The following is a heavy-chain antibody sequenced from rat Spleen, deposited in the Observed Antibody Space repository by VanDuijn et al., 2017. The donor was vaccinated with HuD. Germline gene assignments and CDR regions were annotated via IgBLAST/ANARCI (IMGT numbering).Heavy chain of an antibody. V-gene: IGHV5-29*01. D-gene: IGHD1-2*01. CDR2: ISYDGSST. J-gene: IGHJ2*01. CDR3: ARYSSYLFDY. CDR1: GFTFSDYY. Sequence: EVQLVESDGGLVQPGRSLKLSCAASGFTFSDYYMAWVRQAPTKGLEWVATISYDGSSTYYRDSVKGRFTISRDNAKSTLYLQMDSLRSEDTATYYCARYSSYLFDYWGQGVMVTVSS.